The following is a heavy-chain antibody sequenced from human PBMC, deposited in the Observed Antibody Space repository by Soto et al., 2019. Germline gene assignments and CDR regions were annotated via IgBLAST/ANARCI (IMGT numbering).Heavy chain of an antibody. CDR2: ISGSGGST. CDR3: AKGRRSDYIWGSYRH. Sequence: GGSLRLSCAASGFTFSSYAMSWFRQAPGKGLEWVSAISGSGGSTYYADSVKGRFTISRDNSKNTLYLQMNSLRAEDTAVYYCAKGRRSDYIWGSYRHWGQGTLVTVSS. V-gene: IGHV3-23*01. J-gene: IGHJ4*02. D-gene: IGHD3-16*02. CDR1: GFTFSSYA.